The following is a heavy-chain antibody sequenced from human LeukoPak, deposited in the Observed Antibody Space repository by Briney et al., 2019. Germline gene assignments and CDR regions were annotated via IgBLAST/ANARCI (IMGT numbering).Heavy chain of an antibody. CDR1: GLTFSSYW. Sequence: GGSLRLSCAASGLTFSSYWMTWVRQAPGEGLEWVSTISGNGDTTFYPDSVKGRFTISRDSSKNTHYLQMNSLRLEDTALYYCAKGGHFSFFDVWGRGTLVTVSS. V-gene: IGHV3-23*01. J-gene: IGHJ2*01. CDR3: AKGGHFSFFDV. CDR2: ISGNGDTT.